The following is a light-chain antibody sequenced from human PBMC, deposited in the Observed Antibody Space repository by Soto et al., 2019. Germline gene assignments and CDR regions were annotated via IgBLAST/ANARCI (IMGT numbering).Light chain of an antibody. V-gene: IGKV3-11*01. CDR3: QQRSNWPFT. CDR1: QSVSSY. J-gene: IGKJ4*01. Sequence: EIVLTQSPATLSLSPGERATLSCRASQSVSSYLAWYQQKPGQAPRLLIYDASNRATGIPARFSGSGSGTDFTLTIRSLEPEDFAVYYCQQRSNWPFTFGGGTKVEIK. CDR2: DAS.